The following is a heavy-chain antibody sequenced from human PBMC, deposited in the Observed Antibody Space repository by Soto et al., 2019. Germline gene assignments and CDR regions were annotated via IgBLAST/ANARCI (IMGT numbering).Heavy chain of an antibody. V-gene: IGHV1-18*04. CDR3: ARENKYGGRSYGMDL. Sequence: ASVKVSCKASGYTFTSYGFSWVRQAPGQGLEWMGWISSYNGNTNYAQKLQGRVTVTTDTSTSIAYLQLRSLRSDDTAVYYCARENKYGGRSYGMDLWGQGNTVTVSS. J-gene: IGHJ6*02. D-gene: IGHD1-26*01. CDR2: ISSYNGNT. CDR1: GYTFTSYG.